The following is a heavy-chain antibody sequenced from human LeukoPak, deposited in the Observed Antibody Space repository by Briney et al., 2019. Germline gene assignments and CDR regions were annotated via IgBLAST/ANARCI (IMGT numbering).Heavy chain of an antibody. CDR2: ISYDGSNK. Sequence: GGSLRLSCAASGFTFSSYAMHWVRQAPGKGLEWVAVISYDGSNKYYADSVKGRFTISRDNSKNTLYLQMNSLKAEDTAVYYCAKEDRSGSSGYNDYWGQGTLVTVSS. CDR1: GFTFSSYA. V-gene: IGHV3-30-3*01. J-gene: IGHJ4*02. CDR3: AKEDRSGSSGYNDY. D-gene: IGHD3-22*01.